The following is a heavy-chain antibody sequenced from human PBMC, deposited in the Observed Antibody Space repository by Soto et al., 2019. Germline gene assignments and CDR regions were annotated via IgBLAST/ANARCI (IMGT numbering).Heavy chain of an antibody. CDR1: GYSVSSSDYY. J-gene: IGHJ6*02. Sequence: PSETLSLTCSVSGYSVSSSDYYWAWIRQPPGKGLEWIGSILYSGPTYYNPTLKGRVTLSVDTSKNQFSVRLDSVTASDTAVYYCAPLSVSLSGPYGIHVWGQGTTVTVSS. CDR3: APLSVSLSGPYGIHV. V-gene: IGHV4-39*01. D-gene: IGHD2-15*01. CDR2: ILYSGPT.